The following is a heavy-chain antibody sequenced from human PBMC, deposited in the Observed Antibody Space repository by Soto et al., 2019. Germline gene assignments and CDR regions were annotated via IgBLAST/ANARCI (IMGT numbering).Heavy chain of an antibody. J-gene: IGHJ3*02. CDR3: ARDRIRAVYAFAI. CDR2: IYYSGST. CDR1: GGSVSSGAYY. V-gene: IGHV4-31*03. Sequence: SETLSLTCTVSGGSVSSGAYYWTWIRQRPGKGLEWIGYIYYSGSTYYSPSLKSRLSISLDTSKNQFSLRLSSVTAADTAMYYCARDRIRAVYAFAIWGQGTMVTVS. D-gene: IGHD2-15*01.